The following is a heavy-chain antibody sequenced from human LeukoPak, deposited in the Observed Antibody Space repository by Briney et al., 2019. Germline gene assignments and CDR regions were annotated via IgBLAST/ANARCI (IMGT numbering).Heavy chain of an antibody. CDR3: ARNWYDSSGYLPYYFDY. D-gene: IGHD3-22*01. V-gene: IGHV1-69*05. CDR1: GGTFSSYA. CDR2: IIPIFGTA. Sequence: SVKVSCKASGGTFSSYAISWVRQAPGQGLEWMGGIIPIFGTANYAQKFQGRVTITTDESTSTAYMELSSLRSEDTAVYYRARNWYDSSGYLPYYFDYWGQGTLVTVSS. J-gene: IGHJ4*02.